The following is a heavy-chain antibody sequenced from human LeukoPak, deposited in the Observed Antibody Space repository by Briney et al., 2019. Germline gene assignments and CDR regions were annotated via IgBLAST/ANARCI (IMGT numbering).Heavy chain of an antibody. D-gene: IGHD6-19*01. Sequence: SETLSLTCTVSGGSISSYYWSWIRQPPGKGLEWIGYIYYSGSTNYNPSLKSRVIISVDTSKNQFSLKLSSVTAADTAVYYCARDSGSGWNWFDPWGQGTLVTVSS. J-gene: IGHJ5*02. CDR3: ARDSGSGWNWFDP. V-gene: IGHV4-59*01. CDR1: GGSISSYY. CDR2: IYYSGST.